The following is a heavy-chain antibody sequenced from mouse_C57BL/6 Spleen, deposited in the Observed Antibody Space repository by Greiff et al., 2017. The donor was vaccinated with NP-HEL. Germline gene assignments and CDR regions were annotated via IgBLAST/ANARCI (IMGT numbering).Heavy chain of an antibody. Sequence: EVQLQQSGPVLVKPGASVKMSCKASGYTFTDYYMNWVKQSHGKSLEWIGVINPYNGGTSYNQKFKGKATLTVDKSSSTAYMELNSLTSEDSAVYYWARELPRDFEYWGQGTTLTVSS. CDR1: GYTFTDYY. CDR2: INPYNGGT. J-gene: IGHJ2*01. CDR3: ARELPRDFEY. V-gene: IGHV1-19*01. D-gene: IGHD2-12*01.